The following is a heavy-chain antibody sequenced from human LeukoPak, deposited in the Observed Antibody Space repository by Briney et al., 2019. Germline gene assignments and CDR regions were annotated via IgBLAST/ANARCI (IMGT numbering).Heavy chain of an antibody. CDR2: IRSDGSST. V-gene: IGHV3-74*03. D-gene: IGHD6-6*01. J-gene: IGHJ4*02. CDR3: ARDQRVTGRPDIDY. Sequence: PGGSLRLSCAASGFTFRNHWMHWVRQTPGKGLEWVSRIRSDGSSTTYADSVKGRFTISRDNAKNTLYLQMNNLRAEDTAMYYCARDQRVTGRPDIDYWGQGTLVIVSS. CDR1: GFTFRNHW.